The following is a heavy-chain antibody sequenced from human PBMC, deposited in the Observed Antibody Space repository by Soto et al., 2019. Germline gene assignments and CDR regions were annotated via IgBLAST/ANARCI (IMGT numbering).Heavy chain of an antibody. CDR2: ISYDGSNK. CDR3: ASLGPAVSYTSRLDY. CDR1: GFTFSHFA. V-gene: IGHV3-30-3*01. Sequence: LRLSCAASGFTFSHFAMHWVRRAPGKGLEWVAVISYDGSNKYHADAVKGRLTISRDNSKNMVYLQMNSLRAEDTAVYYCASLGPAVSYTSRLDYWGQGTPVTVSS. J-gene: IGHJ4*02. D-gene: IGHD3-16*02.